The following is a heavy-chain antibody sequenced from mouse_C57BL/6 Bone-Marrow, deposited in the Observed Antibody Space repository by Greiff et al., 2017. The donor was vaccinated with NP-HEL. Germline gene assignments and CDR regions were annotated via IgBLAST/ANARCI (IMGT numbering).Heavy chain of an antibody. CDR2: IHPNSGST. Sequence: VQLQQPGAELVKPGASVKLSCKASGYTFTSYWMHWVKQRPGQGLEWIGMIHPNSGSTNYNEKFKSQATLTVDKSSSTAYMQLSSLTSEDSAVYYCARFYYGSSYGYAMDYWGQGTSVTVSS. CDR1: GYTFTSYW. J-gene: IGHJ4*01. D-gene: IGHD1-1*01. V-gene: IGHV1-64*01. CDR3: ARFYYGSSYGYAMDY.